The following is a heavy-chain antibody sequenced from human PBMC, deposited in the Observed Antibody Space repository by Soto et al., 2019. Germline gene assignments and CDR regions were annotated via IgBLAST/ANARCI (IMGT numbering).Heavy chain of an antibody. J-gene: IGHJ4*02. CDR3: TKQQRGFIRALDY. Sequence: PGGSLRLSCAASRFTFSNYAMSWIRQAPGKGLEWVSTIRETGNTYYADSVRGRFATSRDNSENTLYLQMSSLRAEDTAVYYCTKQQRGFIRALDYWGQGTLVPVSS. D-gene: IGHD3-10*01. CDR2: IRETGNT. CDR1: RFTFSNYA. V-gene: IGHV3-23*01.